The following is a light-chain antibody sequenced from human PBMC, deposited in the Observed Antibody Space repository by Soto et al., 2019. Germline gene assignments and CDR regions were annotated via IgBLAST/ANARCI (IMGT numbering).Light chain of an antibody. CDR1: QSISDT. Sequence: EIVMTQSPATLSVSPGGRATLSCRASQSISDTLALYQQKPGQAPRLLIYSASRGATGFPARFRGSGSGTDFTLTISSLQSEDFAVYYCQQYNNWPWTFGQGTKVDIK. V-gene: IGKV3-15*01. J-gene: IGKJ1*01. CDR2: SAS. CDR3: QQYNNWPWT.